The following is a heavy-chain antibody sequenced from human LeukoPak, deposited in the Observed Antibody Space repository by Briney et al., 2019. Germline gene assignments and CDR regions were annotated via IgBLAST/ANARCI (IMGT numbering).Heavy chain of an antibody. D-gene: IGHD3-22*01. CDR3: ARARESSGYYYN. CDR2: IYYSGST. V-gene: IGHV4-30-4*01. CDR1: GGSISSGDYY. Sequence: SETLSLTCTVSGGSISSGDYYWSWIRQPPGKGLEWIGYIYYSGSTYYNPSLKSRVTISVDTSKNQFSLKLSSVTAADTAVYYCARARESSGYYYNWGQGTLVTVSS. J-gene: IGHJ4*02.